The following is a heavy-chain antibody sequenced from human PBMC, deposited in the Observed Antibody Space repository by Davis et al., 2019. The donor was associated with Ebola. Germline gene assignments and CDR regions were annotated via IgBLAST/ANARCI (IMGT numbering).Heavy chain of an antibody. J-gene: IGHJ4*02. Sequence: MPSETLSLTCTVSGGSISSYYWSWIRQPPGKGLEWIGYIYYSGSTRYSPSFESRVTISVDTSKRQISLKLRSVTAADTAVYFCARTDRVCTGGRCYSGNDFDYWGQGTLVTVSS. CDR3: ARTDRVCTGGRCYSGNDFDY. CDR1: GGSISSYY. V-gene: IGHV4-59*01. CDR2: IYYSGST. D-gene: IGHD2-15*01.